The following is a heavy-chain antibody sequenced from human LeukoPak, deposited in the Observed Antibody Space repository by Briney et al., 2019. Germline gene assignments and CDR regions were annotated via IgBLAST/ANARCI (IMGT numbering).Heavy chain of an antibody. D-gene: IGHD3-16*01. CDR2: INHSGST. J-gene: IGHJ3*02. Sequence: SETLSLTCAVYGGSFSGYYWSWIRQPPGKGLEWIGEINHSGSTNYNPSLKSRVTISVDTSKNQFSLKLSSVTAADTAVYYCARVGGPGNAFDIWGQGTMVTVSS. CDR3: ARVGGPGNAFDI. CDR1: GGSFSGYY. V-gene: IGHV4-34*01.